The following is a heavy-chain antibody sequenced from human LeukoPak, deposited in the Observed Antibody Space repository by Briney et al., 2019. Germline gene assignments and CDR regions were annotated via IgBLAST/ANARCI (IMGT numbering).Heavy chain of an antibody. CDR1: GGSMSSYY. D-gene: IGHD6-19*01. V-gene: IGHV4-4*07. J-gene: IGHJ6*03. CDR3: ARDRGESGWVGDYYMDV. CDR2: IYTSGST. Sequence: PSETLSLTCTVSGGSMSSYYWSWIRQPAGKGLGWIGRIYTSGSTNYNPSLKSRVTMSVDTSKNQFSLMLSSVTAADTAVYYCARDRGESGWVGDYYMDVWGKGTTVTVSS.